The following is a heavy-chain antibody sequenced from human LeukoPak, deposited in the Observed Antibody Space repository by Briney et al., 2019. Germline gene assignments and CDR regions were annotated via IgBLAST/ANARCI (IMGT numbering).Heavy chain of an antibody. CDR1: GGSISSYY. CDR2: IYYSGST. Sequence: SETLSLTCTVSGGSISSYYWSWIRQPPGKGLEWIGYIYYSGSTNYNPSLKSRVTISVDTSKNQFSLKLSSVTAADTAVYYCARVASSSWINFDYWGQGTLVTVPS. CDR3: ARVASSSWINFDY. V-gene: IGHV4-59*01. J-gene: IGHJ4*02. D-gene: IGHD6-13*01.